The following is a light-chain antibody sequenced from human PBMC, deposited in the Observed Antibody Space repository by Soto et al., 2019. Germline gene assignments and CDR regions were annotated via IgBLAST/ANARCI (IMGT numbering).Light chain of an antibody. V-gene: IGLV1-47*02. CDR2: NNN. J-gene: IGLJ3*02. Sequence: QSVLTQPPSASGTPGQRVTISCSGSSSNIGSNYEHWYLQLPGTAPKLLIYNNNQRPSGVPDRFSGSKSGASASLAINGLRSEDETDYYCAAWDDSLSAGVFGGGTKLTVL. CDR3: AAWDDSLSAGV. CDR1: SSNIGSNY.